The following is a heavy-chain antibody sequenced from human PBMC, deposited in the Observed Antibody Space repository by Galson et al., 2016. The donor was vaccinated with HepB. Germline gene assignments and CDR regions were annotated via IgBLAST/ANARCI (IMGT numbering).Heavy chain of an antibody. J-gene: IGHJ4*02. Sequence: LRLSCAASGFSFSNSGMSWVRQAPGRGLEWVSGITRSGAATHYAAFVKGRFTISRDNSKNTLYLNMNNLTAGDTAIYYCGKHGGFDYWGQGALVTVSS. CDR1: GFSFSNSG. CDR3: GKHGGFDY. V-gene: IGHV3-23*01. D-gene: IGHD3-16*01. CDR2: ITRSGAAT.